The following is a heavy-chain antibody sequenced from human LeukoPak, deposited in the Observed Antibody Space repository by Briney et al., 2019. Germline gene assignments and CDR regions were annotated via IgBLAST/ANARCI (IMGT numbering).Heavy chain of an antibody. Sequence: SETLSLTCTVSGASISSNNYYWGWVRQPPGKGLEWIGNIYSSGNTYYNASLKSRVTISVDTSKNQFSLKLSSVTAADTAVYYCARHVGGSIQLLWFGESSIHFDYWGQGTLVTVSS. CDR2: IYSSGNT. D-gene: IGHD3-10*01. V-gene: IGHV4-39*01. CDR3: ARHVGGSIQLLWFGESSIHFDY. J-gene: IGHJ4*02. CDR1: GASISSNNYY.